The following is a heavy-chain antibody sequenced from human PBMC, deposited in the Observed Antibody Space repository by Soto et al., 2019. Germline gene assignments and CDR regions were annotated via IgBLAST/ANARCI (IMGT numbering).Heavy chain of an antibody. D-gene: IGHD6-19*01. V-gene: IGHV4-31*03. CDR2: IYYSGIT. Sequence: QVQLQESGPGLVRPSETLSLTCTVSGGSITRGGYYWGWIRRHQGKGLGWIGHIYYSGITSYNPSLKSRVSMSADTSKNQFSMKLSSVTAADTAVYYCARGGWSDNWFVPWGQGTLVTVSS. CDR1: GGSITRGGYY. CDR3: ARGGWSDNWFVP. J-gene: IGHJ5*02.